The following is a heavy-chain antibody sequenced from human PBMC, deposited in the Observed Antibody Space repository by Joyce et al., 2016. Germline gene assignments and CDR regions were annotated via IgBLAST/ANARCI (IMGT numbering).Heavy chain of an antibody. D-gene: IGHD2-21*01. Sequence: QMQLMESGGGVVQPGRSLRLSCAASGFSFSRYGLHWVRQAPGKGLEWVALISYDEFNKYYAGSVEGRFTSSRDSSKNTLYLQMDSLRPEDTAVYFCAKEDSKGEGYFDLWGRCTLVTVSS. CDR1: GFSFSRYG. J-gene: IGHJ2*01. CDR2: ISYDEFNK. V-gene: IGHV3-30*18. CDR3: AKEDSKGEGYFDL.